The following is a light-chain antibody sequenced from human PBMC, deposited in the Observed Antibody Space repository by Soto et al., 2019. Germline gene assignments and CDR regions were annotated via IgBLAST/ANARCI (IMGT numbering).Light chain of an antibody. CDR3: QQYNNWPPIT. J-gene: IGKJ5*01. Sequence: EIVMTQSPTTLSVSPGERSTLSCRASQSVSSNLAWYQQKPGQAPRLLXYGASTRATGIPARFSGSGSATEFTLTISSLQSQDFAVYYCQQYNNWPPITFGQGTRLEIK. CDR2: GAS. CDR1: QSVSSN. V-gene: IGKV3-15*01.